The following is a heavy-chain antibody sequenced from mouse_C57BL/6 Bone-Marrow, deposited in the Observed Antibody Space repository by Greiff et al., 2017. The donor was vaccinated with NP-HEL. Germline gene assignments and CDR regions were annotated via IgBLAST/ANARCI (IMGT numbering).Heavy chain of an antibody. CDR1: GFNIKDYY. CDR2: IDPEDGET. CDR3: ARSFYSNYSWFAY. D-gene: IGHD2-5*01. Sequence: EVKLQESGAELVKPGASVKLSCTASGFNIKDYYMHWVKQRTEQGLEWIGRIDPEDGETKYAPNFQGKATITADTSSNTAYLQLSSLTSEDTSVYYCARSFYSNYSWFAYWGQGTLVTVSA. V-gene: IGHV14-2*01. J-gene: IGHJ3*01.